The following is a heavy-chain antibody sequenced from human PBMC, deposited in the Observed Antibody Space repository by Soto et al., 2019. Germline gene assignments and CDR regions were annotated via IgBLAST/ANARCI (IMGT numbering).Heavy chain of an antibody. D-gene: IGHD2-15*01. J-gene: IGHJ4*02. V-gene: IGHV3-23*01. CDR2: VSIGGST. CDR3: AKRRGAGGHFDY. CDR1: GVTFSSYA. Sequence: VQLLESGGGLVQPAGSLRLSCAASGVTFSSYAMGWVRQGPGKGLEWVAVVSIGGSTHYADSVRGRFTISRDNSKTTLSLQINSLTAEDTAVYFCAKRRGAGGHFDYWGQGALVTVSS.